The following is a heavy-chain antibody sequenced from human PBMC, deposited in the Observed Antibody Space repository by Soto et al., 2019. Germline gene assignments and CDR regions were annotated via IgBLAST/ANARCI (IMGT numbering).Heavy chain of an antibody. Sequence: GGSLRLSCAASGFTFSSYWMHWVRQAPGRGLVWVSRINSDGSSTTYADSVKGRFTISRDNAKNTLYLQMNSLRAEDTAVYYCATKYICGYHCDYWGQGTLVTVSS. D-gene: IGHD5-12*01. V-gene: IGHV3-74*01. CDR3: ATKYICGYHCDY. CDR2: INSDGSST. CDR1: GFTFSSYW. J-gene: IGHJ4*02.